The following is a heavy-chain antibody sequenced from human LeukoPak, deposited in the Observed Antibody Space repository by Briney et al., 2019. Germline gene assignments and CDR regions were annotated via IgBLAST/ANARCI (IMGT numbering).Heavy chain of an antibody. CDR1: GYTFTSYG. D-gene: IGHD3-3*01. V-gene: IGHV1-18*01. Sequence: GASVKVSCKASGYTFTSYGISWVRQAPGQGLEWMGWISAYNGNTNYAQKLQGRVTMTTDTSTSIAYMELRSLRSDDTAVYYCARDSGYDFWSGYSSYNWFDPWGQGTLVTVSS. CDR2: ISAYNGNT. J-gene: IGHJ5*02. CDR3: ARDSGYDFWSGYSSYNWFDP.